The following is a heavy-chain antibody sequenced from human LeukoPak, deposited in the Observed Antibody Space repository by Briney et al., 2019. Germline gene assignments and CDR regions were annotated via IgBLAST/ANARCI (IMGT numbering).Heavy chain of an antibody. J-gene: IGHJ5*02. V-gene: IGHV3-23*01. CDR2: ISGSGSRT. CDR3: ASRVRSTSGFDP. CDR1: GLTFMKYS. D-gene: IGHD3-3*01. Sequence: GGSLRLSCAASGLTFMKYSMTWVRQAPGKGLEWVSDISGSGSRTYYADSVKGRFTVSRDNSKNTLYLQLNSLRVEDTAIYYFASRVRSTSGFDPWCQGTLVTVAS.